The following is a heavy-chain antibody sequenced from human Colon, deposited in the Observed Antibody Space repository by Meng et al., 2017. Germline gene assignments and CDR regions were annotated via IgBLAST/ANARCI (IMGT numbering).Heavy chain of an antibody. CDR1: GDSIRSGNHY. J-gene: IGHJ5*02. CDR2: FYFSGNT. Sequence: EGAGPGLVKPSQTRSLTCTGSGDSIRSGNHYWSWSRQHPGKGLEWIGYFYFSGNTYYNPSLKSRVTISVDTSKNQFSLNLRSVTAADTAVYYCARYYYDSSGVTYFDPWGQGTLVTVSS. CDR3: ARYYYDSSGVTYFDP. V-gene: IGHV4-31*03. D-gene: IGHD3-22*01.